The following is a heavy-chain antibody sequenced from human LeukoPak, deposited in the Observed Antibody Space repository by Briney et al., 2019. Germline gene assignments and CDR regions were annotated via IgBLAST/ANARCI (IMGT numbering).Heavy chain of an antibody. V-gene: IGHV3-23*01. CDR3: AKGSGSSWYFYYYMDV. Sequence: GGSLRLSCAASGFTFSSYAVSWVRQAPGKGLEWVSAISGSGGSTYYADSVKGRFTISRDNSKNTLYLQMNSLRAEDTAVYYCAKGSGSSWYFYYYMDVWGKGTTVTVS. CDR2: ISGSGGST. CDR1: GFTFSSYA. D-gene: IGHD6-13*01. J-gene: IGHJ6*03.